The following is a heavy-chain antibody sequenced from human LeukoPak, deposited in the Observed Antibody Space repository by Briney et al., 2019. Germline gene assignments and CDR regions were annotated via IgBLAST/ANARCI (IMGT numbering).Heavy chain of an antibody. Sequence: GGSLRLSCAASGFTVSSNYMSWVRQAPGKGLEWVANINQDGSEKYYVDSAKGRFTISRDNAKNSLYLQMNSLRAEDTAVYFCARDGVAPGIYFDYWGRGTLVTVSS. CDR2: INQDGSEK. CDR3: ARDGVAPGIYFDY. CDR1: GFTVSSNY. J-gene: IGHJ4*02. V-gene: IGHV3-7*05. D-gene: IGHD2-2*01.